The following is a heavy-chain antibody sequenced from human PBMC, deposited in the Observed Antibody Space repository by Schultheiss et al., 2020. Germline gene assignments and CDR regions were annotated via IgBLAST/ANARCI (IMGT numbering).Heavy chain of an antibody. CDR2: IYYSGST. D-gene: IGHD6-13*01. CDR1: GGSFSGYY. V-gene: IGHV4-34*01. Sequence: SETLSLTCAVYGGSFSGYYWSWIRQPPGKGLEWIGYIYYSGSTYYNPSLKSRVTISVDTSKNQFSLKLSSVTAADTAVYYCARGGSGSWYSNWFDPWGQGTLVTVSS. J-gene: IGHJ5*02. CDR3: ARGGSGSWYSNWFDP.